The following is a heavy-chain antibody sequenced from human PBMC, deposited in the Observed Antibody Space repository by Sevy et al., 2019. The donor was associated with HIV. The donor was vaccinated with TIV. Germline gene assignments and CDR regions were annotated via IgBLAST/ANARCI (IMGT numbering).Heavy chain of an antibody. D-gene: IGHD3-3*01. Sequence: GGSLRLSCAASGFTFSSYGMHWVRQAPGKGLEWVAVIWYDGSNKYYADSVKGRFTIPRDNSKNTLYLQMNSLRAEDTALYYRPQPLGFHTHGANYLDNLDQATLVTVS. CDR1: GFTFSSYG. CDR2: IWYDGSNK. CDR3: PQPLGFHTHGANYLDN. J-gene: IGHJ4*02. V-gene: IGHV3-33*01.